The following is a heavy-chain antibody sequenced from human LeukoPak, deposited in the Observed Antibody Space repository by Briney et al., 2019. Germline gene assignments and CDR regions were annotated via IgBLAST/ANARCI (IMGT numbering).Heavy chain of an antibody. CDR1: GGSISTYF. J-gene: IGHJ6*03. CDR3: ARGILVGTPDSYYYYMDV. V-gene: IGHV4-4*07. Sequence: SETLSLTCTVSGGSISTYFWSWIRQPAGKGLEWIWRIYTSGTTHYNPSLKTRVTMSVDTSKNQFSVKLSSVTAADTAVYYCARGILVGTPDSYYYYMDVWGKGTTVTVSS. CDR2: IYTSGTT. D-gene: IGHD3-3*01.